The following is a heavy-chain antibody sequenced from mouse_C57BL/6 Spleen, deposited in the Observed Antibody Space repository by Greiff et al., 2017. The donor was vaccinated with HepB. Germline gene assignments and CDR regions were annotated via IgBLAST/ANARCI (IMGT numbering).Heavy chain of an antibody. D-gene: IGHD2-4*01. J-gene: IGHJ4*01. CDR2: IDPNSGGT. V-gene: IGHV1-72*01. Sequence: QVQLQQSGAELVKPGASVKLSCKASGYTFTSYWMHWVKQRPGRGLEWIGRIDPNSGGTKYNEKFKSKATLTVDKPSSTAYMQLISLTSEDSAVYYCARSSPDYWEYAMDYWGPGTSVTVSS. CDR3: ARSSPDYWEYAMDY. CDR1: GYTFTSYW.